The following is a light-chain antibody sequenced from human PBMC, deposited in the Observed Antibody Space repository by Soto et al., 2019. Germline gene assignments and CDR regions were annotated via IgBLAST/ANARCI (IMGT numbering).Light chain of an antibody. CDR1: QSVRNN. Sequence: EIVMTQSPGTLSLSPGERATLSCRASQSVRNNLAWYQQKPGLAPRLLIYGASTGATGIPARFSGSGSGTEFTLTISSLQSEDFAVYYCQQYHDWPLNFGGGTKVDIK. CDR3: QQYHDWPLN. V-gene: IGKV3-15*01. CDR2: GAS. J-gene: IGKJ4*01.